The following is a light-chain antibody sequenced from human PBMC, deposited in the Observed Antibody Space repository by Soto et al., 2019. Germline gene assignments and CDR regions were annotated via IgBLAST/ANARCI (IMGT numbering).Light chain of an antibody. CDR1: QSVSSY. V-gene: IGKV3-11*01. CDR3: QQRSNWPSLT. J-gene: IGKJ5*01. Sequence: EIVLTKSPATLSLSPCERATLSARASQSVSSYLAWYQQKPGQAPRLLIYDASNRATGIPARFSGSGSGTDFTLTISSLEPEDFAVYYCQQRSNWPSLTFGQGTRLETK. CDR2: DAS.